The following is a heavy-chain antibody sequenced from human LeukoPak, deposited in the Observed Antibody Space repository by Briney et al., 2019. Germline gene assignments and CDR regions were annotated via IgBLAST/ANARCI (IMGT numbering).Heavy chain of an antibody. CDR3: ARGVLVVVPAAGALDI. D-gene: IGHD2-2*01. Sequence: ETLSLTCTVSGGSISSYYWSWIRQPAGKGLEWIGRIYTSGSTNYNPSLKSRVTMSVDTSKNQFSLKLSSVTAADTAVYYCARGVLVVVPAAGALDIWGQGTMVTVS. V-gene: IGHV4-4*07. J-gene: IGHJ3*02. CDR2: IYTSGST. CDR1: GGSISSYY.